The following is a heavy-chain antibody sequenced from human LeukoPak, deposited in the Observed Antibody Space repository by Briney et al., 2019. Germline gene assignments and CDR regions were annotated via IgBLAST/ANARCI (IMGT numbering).Heavy chain of an antibody. CDR2: IYTGGTA. CDR1: GFTVSRNY. CDR3: ARGHGQ. Sequence: GGSLRLSCAASGFTVSRNYMSWVRQAPGKGLEWVSVIYTGGTAAYTDSVRGRFTISRDTSKNTLYLQMNSLTVEDTAVYYCARGHGQWGQGTLVTVSS. V-gene: IGHV3-66*01. J-gene: IGHJ4*02.